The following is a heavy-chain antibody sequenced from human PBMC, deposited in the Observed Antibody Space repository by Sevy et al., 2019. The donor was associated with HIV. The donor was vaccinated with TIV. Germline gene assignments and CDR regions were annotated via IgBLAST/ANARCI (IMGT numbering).Heavy chain of an antibody. D-gene: IGHD6-13*01. CDR2: IIPNNGGT. CDR3: ARGVAFSSAAGAHFDY. CDR1: GYPFTDYY. V-gene: IGHV1-2*02. Sequence: KAGASVKVSCKASGYPFTDYYIHWVRQAPGQGLEWMGWIIPNNGGTNYAQTFQGRVTMTRDTSISTAYMQLSRLRSADTAKYYCARGVAFSSAAGAHFDYWGQGTLVTVSS. J-gene: IGHJ4*02.